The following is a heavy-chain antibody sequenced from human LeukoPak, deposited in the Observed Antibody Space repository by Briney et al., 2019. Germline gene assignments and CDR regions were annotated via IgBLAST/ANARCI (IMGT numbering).Heavy chain of an antibody. J-gene: IGHJ5*02. CDR3: ASSRRLVGANDNWFDP. V-gene: IGHV1-2*02. D-gene: IGHD1-26*01. Sequence: GASVKLSCKASGYTFTGYYMHWLRPPPGPGPERIRWTNPNSGGTNYAQKFQGRVTMTRDTSISTAYMELSRLRSDDTAVYYCASSRRLVGANDNWFDPWGQGTLVTVSS. CDR2: TNPNSGGT. CDR1: GYTFTGYY.